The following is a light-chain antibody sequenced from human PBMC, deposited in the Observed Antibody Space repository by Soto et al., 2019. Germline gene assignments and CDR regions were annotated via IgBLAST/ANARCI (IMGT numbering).Light chain of an antibody. J-gene: IGKJ3*01. Sequence: DIQMTQSPASLSAFVGDRVTITCQASQDIVYSLNWYQQKPGKAPKLLIYAESSLETGLPSKFSGSESGTDFSFTIFSLQPEDGATYYCQHYDSLPPTFGPGTKVDIK. V-gene: IGKV1-33*01. CDR3: QHYDSLPPT. CDR1: QDIVYS. CDR2: AES.